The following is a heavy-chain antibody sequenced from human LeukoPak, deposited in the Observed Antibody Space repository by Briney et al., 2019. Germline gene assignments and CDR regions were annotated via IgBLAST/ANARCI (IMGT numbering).Heavy chain of an antibody. V-gene: IGHV4-34*01. CDR2: INHSGST. Sequence: PSETLSLTCTVSGGSISGYYWSWIRQPPGKGLEWIGEINHSGSTNYNPSLKSRVTISVDTSKNQFSLKLSSVTAADTAVYYCARAHTSYSNYVGYWGQGTLVTVSS. CDR3: ARAHTSYSNYVGY. CDR1: GGSISGYY. J-gene: IGHJ4*02. D-gene: IGHD4-11*01.